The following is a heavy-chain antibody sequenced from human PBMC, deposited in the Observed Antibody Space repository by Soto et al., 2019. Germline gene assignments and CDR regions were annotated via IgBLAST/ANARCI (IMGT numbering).Heavy chain of an antibody. CDR2: IIDSGGST. Sequence: PGGSLRLSCAVSGFTFSDHYMDWVRQAPGKGLEWVSDIIDSGGSTYYADSVKGRFTISRDNSKSTLYLQMNSLRAEDTALYYCAKGRSYYYYYGVDVWGQGTTVTVSS. CDR3: AKGRSYYYYYGVDV. CDR1: GFTFSDHY. J-gene: IGHJ6*02. V-gene: IGHV3-23*01.